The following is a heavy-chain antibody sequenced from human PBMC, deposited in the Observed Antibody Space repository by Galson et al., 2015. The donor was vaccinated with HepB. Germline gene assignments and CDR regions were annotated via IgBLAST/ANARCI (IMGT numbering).Heavy chain of an antibody. Sequence: SVKVSCKASGYTFTSYYMHWVRQAPGQGLEWMGIINPSGGSTSYAQKLQGRVTMTRDTSTSTVYMELSSLGSEDTAVYYCARDSGYDYESEGMDVWGQGTTVTVSS. CDR3: ARDSGYDYESEGMDV. J-gene: IGHJ6*02. V-gene: IGHV1-46*04. D-gene: IGHD5-12*01. CDR2: INPSGGST. CDR1: GYTFTSYY.